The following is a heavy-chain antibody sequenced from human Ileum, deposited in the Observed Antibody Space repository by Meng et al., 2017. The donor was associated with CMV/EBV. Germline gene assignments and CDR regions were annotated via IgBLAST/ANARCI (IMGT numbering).Heavy chain of an antibody. D-gene: IGHD6-13*01. CDR1: GTSITGYY. CDR3: AREGSAVH. Sequence: VRRPGPGPGLVKPSETLSLTCTVSGTSITGYYWSWIRQSAAKGLEWIGRIYTSGSTNYNPSLHSRVSMSIDTSKNQFSLKLRSVTAADTAVYYCAREGSAVHWGQGTLVTVSS. CDR2: IYTSGST. J-gene: IGHJ4*02. V-gene: IGHV4-4*07.